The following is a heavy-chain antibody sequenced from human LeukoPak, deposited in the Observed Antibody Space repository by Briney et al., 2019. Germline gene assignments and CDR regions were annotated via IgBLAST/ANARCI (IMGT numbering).Heavy chain of an antibody. V-gene: IGHV4-59*08. CDR1: GGSISSYY. CDR3: ARRSGGGNYYFDY. J-gene: IGHJ4*02. D-gene: IGHD3-16*01. CDR2: IFYIENT. Sequence: PSETLSLTCTVSGGSISSYYWSWIRQPPGKGLEGIGYIFYIENTKYNPSLKSRVTISLDTSKNQFSLRLSSVTAADTAVYYCARRSGGGNYYFDYWGQGTLVTVSS.